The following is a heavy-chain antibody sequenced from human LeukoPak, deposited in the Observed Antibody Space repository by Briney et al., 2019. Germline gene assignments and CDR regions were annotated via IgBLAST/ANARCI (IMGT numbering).Heavy chain of an antibody. J-gene: IGHJ5*02. V-gene: IGHV1-69*06. Sequence: VASVKVSCKASGGTFSSYAISWVRRAPGQGLEWMGGIIPIFGTANYAQKFQGRVTITADKSTSTAYVELSSLRSEDTAVYYCAIAAAGTGWFDPWGQGTLVTVSS. D-gene: IGHD6-13*01. CDR2: IIPIFGTA. CDR3: AIAAAGTGWFDP. CDR1: GGTFSSYA.